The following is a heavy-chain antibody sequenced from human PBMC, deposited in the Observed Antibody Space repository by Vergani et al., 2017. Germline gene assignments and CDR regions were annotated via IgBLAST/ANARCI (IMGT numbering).Heavy chain of an antibody. CDR1: GYSFTSYW. Sequence: EVQLVQSGAEVKKPGESLTISCKGSGYSFTSYWIGWVRQMPGKGLEWMGIIYPGDSDTRYSPSFQGQVTISADKSISTAYLQWSSLKASDTAMYYCARSQQLVPPYYYYGMDVWGQGTTVTVSS. CDR3: ARSQQLVPPYYYYGMDV. V-gene: IGHV5-51*01. J-gene: IGHJ6*02. D-gene: IGHD6-13*01. CDR2: IYPGDSDT.